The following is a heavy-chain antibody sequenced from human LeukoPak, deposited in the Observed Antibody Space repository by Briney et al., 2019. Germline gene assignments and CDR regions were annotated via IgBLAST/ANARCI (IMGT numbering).Heavy chain of an antibody. CDR3: AKVGIGYSYGYADY. CDR1: GFTFDDYA. J-gene: IGHJ4*02. Sequence: GRSLRLSCAASGFTFDDYAMHWVRQAPGKGLEWVSGISWNSGSIGYADSVKGRFTISRDNAKNSLYLQMNSLRAEDTALYYCAKVGIGYSYGYADYWGQGTLITVSS. D-gene: IGHD5-18*01. V-gene: IGHV3-9*01. CDR2: ISWNSGSI.